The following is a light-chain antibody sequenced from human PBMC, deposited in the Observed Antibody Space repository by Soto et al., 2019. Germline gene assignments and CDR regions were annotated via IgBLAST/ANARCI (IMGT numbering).Light chain of an antibody. CDR3: QQYQSFPYT. J-gene: IGKJ2*01. V-gene: IGKV1-5*03. Sequence: DIQMTQSPSTLSASVGDRVTITCRASQSIGIGLAWYQQKPGKAPNLLIYKASRLESGVPSRFSGSGSGTEFTLTISSLQPDDFATYYCQQYQSFPYTFGRGTKVEVK. CDR1: QSIGIG. CDR2: KAS.